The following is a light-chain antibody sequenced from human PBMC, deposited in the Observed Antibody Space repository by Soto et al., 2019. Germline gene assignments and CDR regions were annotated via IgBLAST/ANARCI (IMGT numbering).Light chain of an antibody. V-gene: IGLV1-44*01. J-gene: IGLJ3*02. CDR3: AAWDDSLNGWV. CDR2: SNS. Sequence: QSVLTQPPSASGTPGQRVTISCSGSSSNIESNTVNWYQQLPGTAPKLLIYSNSQRPSGVPDRFSGSKSGTSASLAISGLQSEDEADYYCAAWDDSLNGWVFGGGTKVTVL. CDR1: SSNIESNT.